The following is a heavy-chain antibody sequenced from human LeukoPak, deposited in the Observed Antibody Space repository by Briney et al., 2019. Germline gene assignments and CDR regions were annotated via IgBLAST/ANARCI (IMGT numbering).Heavy chain of an antibody. D-gene: IGHD2-2*01. J-gene: IGHJ4*02. V-gene: IGHV3-23*01. CDR2: ISGSGGSA. CDR3: AKGTLDIVVVPAAPKVYYFDY. Sequence: GGSLRLSCAASGFTFSSYAMSWVRQAPGKGLEWVSAISGSGGSAYYADSVKGRFTISRDNSKNTLYLQMNSLRAEDTAVYYCAKGTLDIVVVPAAPKVYYFDYWGQGTLVTVSS. CDR1: GFTFSSYA.